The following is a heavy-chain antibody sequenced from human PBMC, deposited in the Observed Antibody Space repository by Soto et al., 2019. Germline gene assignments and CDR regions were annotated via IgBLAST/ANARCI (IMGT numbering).Heavy chain of an antibody. CDR1: GYTFTSYG. V-gene: IGHV1-18*04. CDR2: ISTYNGNT. J-gene: IGHJ4*02. D-gene: IGHD6-19*01. CDR3: ARPEYTSGWYWYY. Sequence: ASVKVSCKASGYTFTSYGISWVRRAPGQGLEWMGWISTYNGNTNYAQNFQGRVTMTTDTSTGTAYMELRSLRSDDTAVYFCARPEYTSGWYWYYWGQGTLVTVSS.